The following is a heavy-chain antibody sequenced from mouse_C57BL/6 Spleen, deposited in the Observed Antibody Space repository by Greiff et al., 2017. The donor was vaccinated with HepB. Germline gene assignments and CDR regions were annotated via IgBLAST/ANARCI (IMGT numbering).Heavy chain of an antibody. Sequence: VKLQQSGPELVKPGASVKISCKASGYAFSSSWMNWVKQRPGKGLEWIGRIYPGDGDTNYNGKFKGKATLTADKSSSTAYMQLSSLTSEDSAVYFCARALGYFDVWGTGTTVTVSS. V-gene: IGHV1-82*01. J-gene: IGHJ1*03. CDR1: GYAFSSSW. CDR2: IYPGDGDT. CDR3: ARALGYFDV.